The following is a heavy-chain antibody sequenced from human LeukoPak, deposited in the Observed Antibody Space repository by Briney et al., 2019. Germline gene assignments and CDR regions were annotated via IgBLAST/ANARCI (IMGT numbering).Heavy chain of an antibody. CDR3: AREGREGSGWYYFDY. Sequence: ASVKVSCKASGYTFTSYAMHWVRQAPGQRLEWMGWINACNGNTKYSQEFQGRVTITRDTSASTAYMELSSLRSEDMAVYYCAREGREGSGWYYFDYWGQGTLVTVSS. CDR2: INACNGNT. CDR1: GYTFTSYA. J-gene: IGHJ4*02. D-gene: IGHD6-19*01. V-gene: IGHV1-3*03.